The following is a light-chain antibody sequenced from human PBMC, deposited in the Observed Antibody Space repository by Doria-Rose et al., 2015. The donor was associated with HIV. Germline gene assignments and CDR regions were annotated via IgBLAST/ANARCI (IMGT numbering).Light chain of an antibody. V-gene: IGKV1-39*01. CDR2: AAS. J-gene: IGKJ1*01. CDR1: ETVSTY. CDR3: QQTDSSPPWT. Sequence: DIRVTQSPSSLSASIGDRVTNTCRASETVSTYLNWFQQEPGKAPKLLIYAASRLQSGVPSRFSGSGSGTDFTLTISGLQPGDFATYYCQQTDSSPPWTFGQGSKLEMK.